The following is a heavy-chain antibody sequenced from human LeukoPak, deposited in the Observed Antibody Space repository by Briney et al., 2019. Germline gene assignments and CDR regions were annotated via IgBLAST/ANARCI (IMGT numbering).Heavy chain of an antibody. V-gene: IGHV4-59*02. CDR2: VNSSGST. Sequence: SETLSLTCTVSGASVTTYYWSWIRQSPGKELEWMANVNSSGSTFYNPSLKSRVTISIDTSKNQFSLKLTSVTTADTAVYYCARDFRTVGATLYFDYWGQGTLLTVSS. CDR3: ARDFRTVGATLYFDY. D-gene: IGHD1-26*01. CDR1: GASVTTYY. J-gene: IGHJ4*02.